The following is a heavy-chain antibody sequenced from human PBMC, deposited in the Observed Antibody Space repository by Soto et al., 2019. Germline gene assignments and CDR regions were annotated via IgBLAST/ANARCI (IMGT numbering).Heavy chain of an antibody. CDR1: GFTFSDYY. Sequence: QVQLVESGGDLVKPGGSLRLSCAASGFTFSDYYMGWIRQAPGKGLECVSYISSSGNTKYYADSVQGRFNISRDNAKNSLNLQMNSLRAEDTAVYYCARAKGSYAFDIWGQGTMVPVSS. CDR3: ARAKGSYAFDI. V-gene: IGHV3-11*01. CDR2: ISSSGNTK. J-gene: IGHJ3*02.